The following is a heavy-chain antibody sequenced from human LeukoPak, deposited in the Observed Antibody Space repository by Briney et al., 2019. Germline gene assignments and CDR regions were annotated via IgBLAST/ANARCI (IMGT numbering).Heavy chain of an antibody. J-gene: IGHJ5*02. D-gene: IGHD6-19*01. CDR1: GGSFSGYY. V-gene: IGHV4-34*01. Sequence: SETLSLTCAVYGGSFSGYYWSWIRQPPGKGLEWIGEINHSGSTNYNPSLKSRVTISVDTSKNQFSLKLSSVTAADTAVYYCARHFVGRGLVWKKGYWFDPWGQGTLVTVSS. CDR3: ARHFVGRGLVWKKGYWFDP. CDR2: INHSGST.